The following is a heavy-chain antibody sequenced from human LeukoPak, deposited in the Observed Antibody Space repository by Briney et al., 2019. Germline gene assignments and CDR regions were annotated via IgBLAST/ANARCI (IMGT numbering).Heavy chain of an antibody. Sequence: ASVKVSCKASGYTFTSYAMHWVRQAPGQRLEWMGWINAGNGNTKYSQKFQGRVTITRDTSASTAHMELSSLRSEDTAVYYCARDHCSSTSCYTGYYYYGMDVWGKGTTVTVSS. CDR3: ARDHCSSTSCYTGYYYYGMDV. CDR2: INAGNGNT. CDR1: GYTFTSYA. D-gene: IGHD2-2*02. J-gene: IGHJ6*04. V-gene: IGHV1-3*01.